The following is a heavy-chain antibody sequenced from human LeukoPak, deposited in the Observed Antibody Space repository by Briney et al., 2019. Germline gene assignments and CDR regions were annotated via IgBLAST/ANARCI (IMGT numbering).Heavy chain of an antibody. D-gene: IGHD2-2*01. Sequence: ALVKVSCKASGGTFSSYAISWVRQAPGQGLEWMGGIIPIFGTANYAQKFQGRVTITADESTSTAYMELSSLRSEDTAVYYCARSGVRYCSSTSCPYSYGRSVWFDPWGQGTLVTVSS. V-gene: IGHV1-69*13. CDR3: ARSGVRYCSSTSCPYSYGRSVWFDP. CDR2: IIPIFGTA. CDR1: GGTFSSYA. J-gene: IGHJ5*02.